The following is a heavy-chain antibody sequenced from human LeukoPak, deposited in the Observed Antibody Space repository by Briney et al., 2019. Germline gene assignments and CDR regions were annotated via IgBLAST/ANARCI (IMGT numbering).Heavy chain of an antibody. CDR3: ARDIWNDGNYYMDV. Sequence: PGGSLRLSCAASGFTFSSYGMHWVRQAPGKGLEWVAVISYDGSNKYYADSAKGRFTISRDTSRNTLYLQMNSLRAEDTAVYYCARDIWNDGNYYMDVWGRGTTVTVSS. D-gene: IGHD1-1*01. V-gene: IGHV3-30*03. J-gene: IGHJ6*03. CDR1: GFTFSSYG. CDR2: ISYDGSNK.